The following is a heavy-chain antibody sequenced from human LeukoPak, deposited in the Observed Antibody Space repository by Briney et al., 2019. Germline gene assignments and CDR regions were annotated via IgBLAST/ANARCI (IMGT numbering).Heavy chain of an antibody. D-gene: IGHD3-10*01. CDR1: GFTFDDYA. CDR3: AKDEAVLLWPNDAFDI. CDR2: ISWNSGSI. Sequence: GGSLRLSCAASGFTFDDYAMHWVRQAPGEGLEWVSGISWNSGSIGYADSVKGRFTISRDNAKNSLYLQMNSLRAEDTALYYCAKDEAVLLWPNDAFDIWGQGTMVTVSS. V-gene: IGHV3-9*01. J-gene: IGHJ3*02.